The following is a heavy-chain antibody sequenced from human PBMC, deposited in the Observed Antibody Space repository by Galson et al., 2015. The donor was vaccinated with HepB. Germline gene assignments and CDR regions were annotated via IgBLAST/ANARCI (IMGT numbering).Heavy chain of an antibody. J-gene: IGHJ4*02. D-gene: IGHD1-26*01. CDR2: IDYSGST. CDR3: ARQTEWEPGPLFDF. CDR1: GGSIASGGYY. V-gene: IGHV4-31*03. Sequence: TLSLTCTVSGGSIASGGYYWTWVRQHPGQGLEWIGNIDYSGSTYYNPSLKSRVTISPDTSKNQFSLRLRSVTAADTAVYYCARQTEWEPGPLFDFWGQGTLVTVSS.